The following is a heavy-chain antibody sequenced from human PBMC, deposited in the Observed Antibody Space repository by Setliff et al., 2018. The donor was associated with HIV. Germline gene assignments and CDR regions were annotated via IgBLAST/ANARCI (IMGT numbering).Heavy chain of an antibody. Sequence: SETLSLTCTVPGDSISTNSPYWAWIRQPPGKGLEWIGTIFYSGFTYYNPSLKSRVSIAVDTSKNQISLRLSSVTVADTAVYYCARHWDYDRSSSYFRAFDIWGQGTMVTV. D-gene: IGHD3-22*01. CDR3: ARHWDYDRSSSYFRAFDI. J-gene: IGHJ3*02. CDR2: IFYSGFT. CDR1: GDSISTNSPY. V-gene: IGHV4-39*01.